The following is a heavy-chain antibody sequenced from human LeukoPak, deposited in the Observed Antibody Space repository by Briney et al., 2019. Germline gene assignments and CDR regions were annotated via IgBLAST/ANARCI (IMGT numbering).Heavy chain of an antibody. CDR3: ARDSGGYSYGTDY. V-gene: IGHV1-18*04. CDR2: ISAYNGNT. Sequence: GASVKVSCKASGYTFTGYYMHWVRQAPGQGLEWMGWISAYNGNTNYAQKLQGRVTMTTDTSTSTAYMELRSLRSDDTAVYYCARDSGGYSYGTDYWGQGTLVTVSS. J-gene: IGHJ4*02. D-gene: IGHD5-18*01. CDR1: GYTFTGYY.